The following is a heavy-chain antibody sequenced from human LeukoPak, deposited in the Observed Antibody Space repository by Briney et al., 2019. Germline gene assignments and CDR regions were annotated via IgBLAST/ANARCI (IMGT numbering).Heavy chain of an antibody. Sequence: PGGSLRLSCEASGFTFSTYWMYWVRQAPGKGLVCVSHIKTDGSSTNYADSVKGRFTISRDNAKNSLYLQMNSLRAEDTAVYYCARGPPTNYYDPLGVWGQGTMVTVSS. CDR2: IKTDGSST. V-gene: IGHV3-74*01. D-gene: IGHD3-22*01. CDR3: ARGPPTNYYDPLGV. J-gene: IGHJ3*01. CDR1: GFTFSTYW.